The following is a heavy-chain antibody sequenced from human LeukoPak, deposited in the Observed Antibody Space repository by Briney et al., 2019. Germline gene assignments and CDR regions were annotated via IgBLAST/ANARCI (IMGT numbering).Heavy chain of an antibody. CDR1: GGSISSSSYY. CDR3: ASQAEYSSGWYRDLHDGMDV. V-gene: IGHV4-39*07. Sequence: PSETLSLTCTVSGGSISSSSYYWGWIRQPPGKGLEWIGSIYYSGSTYYNPSLKSRVTISVDTSKNQFSLKLSSVTAADTAVYYCASQAEYSSGWYRDLHDGMDVWGQGTTVTVSS. J-gene: IGHJ6*02. CDR2: IYYSGST. D-gene: IGHD6-19*01.